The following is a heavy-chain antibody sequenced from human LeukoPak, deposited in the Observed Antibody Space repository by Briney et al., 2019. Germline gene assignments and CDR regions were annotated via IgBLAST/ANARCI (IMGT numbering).Heavy chain of an antibody. CDR1: GGSISSSSYY. V-gene: IGHV4-39*07. CDR3: ARTNSGNGLIDY. J-gene: IGHJ4*02. D-gene: IGHD6-13*01. Sequence: SETLSLTCTVSGGSISSSSYYWGWIRQPPGKGLEWIGSIYYSGSTYYNPSLKSRVTISVDTSKNQFSLKLSSVTAADTAVYYCARTNSGNGLIDYWGQGTLVTVSS. CDR2: IYYSGST.